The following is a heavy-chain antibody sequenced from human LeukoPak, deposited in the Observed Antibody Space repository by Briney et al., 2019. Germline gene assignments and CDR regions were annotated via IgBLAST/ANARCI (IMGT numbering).Heavy chain of an antibody. D-gene: IGHD3-16*02. V-gene: IGHV3-74*01. CDR1: GFTFSSSW. CDR2: MSGGGRTI. CDR3: AKAGSFRFDN. Sequence: GGSLRLSCVGSGFTFSSSWIHWVRQHPGKGLVWVSRMSGGGRTIDYADSVKGRFTISRDNAKNTLYLQMNSLTVEDTAVYFCAKAGSFRFDNWGQGTLVTVSS. J-gene: IGHJ4*02.